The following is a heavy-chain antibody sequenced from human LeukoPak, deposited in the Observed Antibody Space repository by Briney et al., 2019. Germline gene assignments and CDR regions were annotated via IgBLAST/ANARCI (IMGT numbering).Heavy chain of an antibody. J-gene: IGHJ4*02. CDR3: ARHRTASDY. Sequence: PGGSLRLSCAASGFTFSSYAMTWVRQAPGKGLEWVSAISGSGGSTYYADSVKGRFTISRDNAKNSLYLQMNSLRAEDTAVYYCARHRTASDYWGQGTLVTVSS. CDR1: GFTFSSYA. V-gene: IGHV3-23*01. D-gene: IGHD3-16*02. CDR2: ISGSGGST.